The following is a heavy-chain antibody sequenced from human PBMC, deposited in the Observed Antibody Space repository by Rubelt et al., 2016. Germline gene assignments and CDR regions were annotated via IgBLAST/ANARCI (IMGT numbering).Heavy chain of an antibody. CDR1: GGSFSGYY. D-gene: IGHD2-2*01. Sequence: QVQLQQWGAGLLKPSETLSLTCAVYGGSFSGYYWSWIRQPPGKGLEWIGEINHSGSTNYNPSLKSRVTISVDTSKNQFSLKLSSVTAADTALYYCARDFGSSTSCYYGVCYYGMDVWGQGTTVTVSS. J-gene: IGHJ6*02. V-gene: IGHV4-34*01. CDR3: ARDFGSSTSCYYGVCYYGMDV. CDR2: INHSGST.